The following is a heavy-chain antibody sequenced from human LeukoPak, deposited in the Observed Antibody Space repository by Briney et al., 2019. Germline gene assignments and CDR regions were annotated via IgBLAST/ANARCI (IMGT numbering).Heavy chain of an antibody. CDR3: ARLADL. V-gene: IGHV3-7*03. CDR1: RFTFSSYW. Sequence: GGSLRLSCAASRFTFSSYWMSWVRQAPGKGLEWVANIKQDGSEKYYVDSVKGRFTISRDNAKNSLYLQMNSLRAEDTAVYYCARLADLWGQGTLVTVSS. J-gene: IGHJ5*02. CDR2: IKQDGSEK.